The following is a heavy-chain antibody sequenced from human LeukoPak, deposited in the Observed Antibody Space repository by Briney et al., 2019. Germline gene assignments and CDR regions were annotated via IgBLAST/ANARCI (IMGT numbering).Heavy chain of an antibody. CDR3: ARVSLLGYCSSTSCRNLDY. CDR1: GFTFSSYA. Sequence: GGSLRLSCAASGFTFSSYAMHWVRQAPGKGLEWVAVISYDGSNKYYADSVKGRFTISRDNSKDTLYLQMNSLRAEDTAVYYCARVSLLGYCSSTSCRNLDYWGQGTLVTVSS. V-gene: IGHV3-30-3*01. CDR2: ISYDGSNK. D-gene: IGHD2-2*01. J-gene: IGHJ4*02.